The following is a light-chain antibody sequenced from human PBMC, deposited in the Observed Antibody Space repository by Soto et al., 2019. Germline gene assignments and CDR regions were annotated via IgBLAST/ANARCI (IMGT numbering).Light chain of an antibody. J-gene: IGKJ2*01. V-gene: IGKV1-5*03. Sequence: DIPMTQSPSTLSASVGDRVTITCRASQSIGSWLAWYQQKPGKAPNLLIYKSSSLQSGVPSRFSGSGSGTEFTLTISSLQPDDFAPYYCQQYNGYSYTFGQGTKLEIK. CDR1: QSIGSW. CDR2: KSS. CDR3: QQYNGYSYT.